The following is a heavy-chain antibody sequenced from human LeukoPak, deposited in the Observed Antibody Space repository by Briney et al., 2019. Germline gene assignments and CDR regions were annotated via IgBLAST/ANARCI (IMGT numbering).Heavy chain of an antibody. CDR3: AKDLHGGYSSDY. Sequence: GGSLRLSCAAFGFTFNNFGMHWVRQAPGKGLEWVSFIGYEGVHKYYADSVKGRFTISKDNSKATLYLQMNSLRPEDTAVYYCAKDLHGGYSSDYWGQGTLVTVFS. D-gene: IGHD4-23*01. J-gene: IGHJ4*02. CDR1: GFTFNNFG. CDR2: IGYEGVHK. V-gene: IGHV3-30*02.